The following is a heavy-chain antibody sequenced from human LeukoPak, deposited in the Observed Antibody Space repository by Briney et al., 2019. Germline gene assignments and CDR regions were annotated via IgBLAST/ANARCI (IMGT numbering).Heavy chain of an antibody. Sequence: GGSLRLSCSTSGFTFSNFVMQWVRQTPGKGLEYVSVISTDGSQYYPDSVKGRFTISRDNSKNTLYLQMNSLRAEDTAVYYCAKAYKTTVVDYWGQGTLVTVSS. D-gene: IGHD4-23*01. J-gene: IGHJ4*02. CDR1: GFTFSNFV. CDR3: AKAYKTTVVDY. V-gene: IGHV3-64*04. CDR2: ISTDGSQ.